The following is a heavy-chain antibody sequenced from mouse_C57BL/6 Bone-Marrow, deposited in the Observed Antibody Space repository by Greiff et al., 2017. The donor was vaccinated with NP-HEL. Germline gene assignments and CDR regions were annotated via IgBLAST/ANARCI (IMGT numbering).Heavy chain of an antibody. V-gene: IGHV1-55*01. D-gene: IGHD2-14*01. CDR1: GYTFTSYW. CDR2: IYPGSGST. CDR3: ARRYRGNYYAMDY. J-gene: IGHJ4*01. Sequence: QVQLQQPGAELVKPGASVKMSCKASGYTFTSYWITWVKQRPGQGLEWIGDIYPGSGSTNYNEKFKSKATLTVDTSSSTAYMQLSSLTSEDSAVYSCARRYRGNYYAMDYWGQGTSVTVSS.